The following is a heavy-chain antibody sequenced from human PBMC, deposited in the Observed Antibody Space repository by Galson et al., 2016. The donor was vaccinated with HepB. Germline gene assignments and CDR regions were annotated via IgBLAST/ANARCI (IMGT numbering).Heavy chain of an antibody. CDR1: GGTFSNYS. V-gene: IGHV1-69*06. CDR3: ERGGTIYQLHQPPNDH. CDR2: IIPDFGSA. J-gene: IGHJ4*02. D-gene: IGHD6-6*01. Sequence: SVKVSCKASGGTFSNYSFSWVRQAPGQGLEWMGGIIPDFGSANYADKFKGRATITADKISNTVYMDLRSLRSDDTAVYFCERGGTIYQLHQPPNDHWGQGTLVTGSS.